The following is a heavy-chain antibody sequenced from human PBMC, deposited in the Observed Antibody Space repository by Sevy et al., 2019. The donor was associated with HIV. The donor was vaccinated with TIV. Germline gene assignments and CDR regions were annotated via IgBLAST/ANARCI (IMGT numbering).Heavy chain of an antibody. J-gene: IGHJ4*02. V-gene: IGHV3-23*01. Sequence: GGSLRLSCAASGFTFSIYAMSWVRKAPGKGLEWVSGLSGSGGSTYYADSVKGRFTISRDNSKNTLYLQMNSLRAEDTAVYYCAKDQGDYVWGTFRDYWGQGTLVTVSS. CDR1: GFTFSIYA. D-gene: IGHD3-16*02. CDR2: LSGSGGST. CDR3: AKDQGDYVWGTFRDY.